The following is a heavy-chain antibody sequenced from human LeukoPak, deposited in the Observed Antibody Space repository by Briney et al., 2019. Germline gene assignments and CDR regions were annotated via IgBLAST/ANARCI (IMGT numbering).Heavy chain of an antibody. D-gene: IGHD3-16*02. CDR2: IKQGGSEK. Sequence: GGSLRLSCAASGFNFSNYWMSWVRQAPGKGLEWVANIKQGGSEKYYVDSVKGRFTISRDNAKNSVYLQMNSLRAEDTAVYYCARIIGAFGTYRYDSWGQGTLVSVSS. J-gene: IGHJ4*02. CDR3: ARIIGAFGTYRYDS. CDR1: GFNFSNYW. V-gene: IGHV3-7*01.